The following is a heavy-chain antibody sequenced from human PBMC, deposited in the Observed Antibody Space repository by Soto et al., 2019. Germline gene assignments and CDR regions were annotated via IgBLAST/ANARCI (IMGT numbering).Heavy chain of an antibody. CDR1: GFTFDDYA. CDR2: ISWNSGSI. J-gene: IGHJ3*02. CDR3: AKDFVQYCSGGSCYSAFDI. V-gene: IGHV3-9*01. D-gene: IGHD2-15*01. Sequence: GGSLRLSCAASGFTFDDYAMHWVRQAPGKGLEWVSGISWNSGSIGYADSVKGRFTISRDNAKNSLYLQMNSLRAEDTALYYCAKDFVQYCSGGSCYSAFDIWGQGTMVTVSS.